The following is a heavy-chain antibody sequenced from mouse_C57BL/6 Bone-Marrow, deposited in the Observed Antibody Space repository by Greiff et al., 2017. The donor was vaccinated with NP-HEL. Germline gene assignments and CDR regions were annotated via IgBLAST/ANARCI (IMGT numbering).Heavy chain of an antibody. CDR3: ARWGLLRSYAMDY. V-gene: IGHV1-39*01. CDR2: INPNYGTT. Sequence: VHVKQSGPELVKPGASVKISCKASGYSFTDYNMNWVKQSNGKSLEWIGVINPNYGTTSYNQKFKGKATLTVDQSSSTAYMQLNSLTSEDSAVYYCARWGLLRSYAMDYWGQGTSVTVSS. J-gene: IGHJ4*01. CDR1: GYSFTDYN. D-gene: IGHD1-1*01.